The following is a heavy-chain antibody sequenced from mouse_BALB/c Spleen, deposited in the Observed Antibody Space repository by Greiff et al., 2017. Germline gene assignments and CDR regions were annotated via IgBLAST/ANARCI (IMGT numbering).Heavy chain of an antibody. V-gene: IGHV2-6-7*01. CDR1: GFSFTGYC. CDR3: ARGGKTARCLCYGVDY. CDR2: IWGDGST. D-gene: IGHD3-2*01. Sequence: QVQLKESGPGLVAPSQSLSITCTASGFSFTGYCVNWVRQPPGKGLEWLGMIWGDGSTDYNSALKSRLSICKDNSKSHGFLKMNSLQTDDTARYYGARGGKTARCLCYGVDYWGQGTTVTVSS. J-gene: IGHJ4*01.